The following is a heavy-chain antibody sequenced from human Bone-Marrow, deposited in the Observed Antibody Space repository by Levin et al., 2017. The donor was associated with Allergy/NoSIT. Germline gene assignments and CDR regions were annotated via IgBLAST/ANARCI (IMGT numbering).Heavy chain of an antibody. CDR2: ISYDGSDQ. J-gene: IGHJ4*02. V-gene: IGHV3-30*18. Sequence: GESLKISCGASGFTFSNCGFYWVRQAPGKGLEWVAVISYDGSDQYFADSVKGRFSISRDDSKNRLYLHINSLRAEDTAVYYCAKLGAMFSGFTYGVGSARAVNERTTDYWGQGTLVTVSS. CDR3: AKLGAMFSGFTYGVGSARAVNERTTDY. CDR1: GFTFSNCG. D-gene: IGHD4-17*01.